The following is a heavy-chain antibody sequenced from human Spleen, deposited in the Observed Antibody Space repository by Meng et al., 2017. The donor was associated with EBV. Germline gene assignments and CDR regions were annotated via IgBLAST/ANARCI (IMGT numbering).Heavy chain of an antibody. V-gene: IGHV4-34*01. Sequence: QHQDWGPVLITPSDPLALSCAVYGASFSCYYWGCSRQPPGKGLEGIGEINHSGSTNYNPSLKSRVTISVDTSKNQFSLKLSSVTAADAAVYYCAREGYSYGKGAHDYWGQGTLVTVSS. CDR2: INHSGST. CDR1: GASFSCYY. D-gene: IGHD5-18*01. J-gene: IGHJ4*02. CDR3: AREGYSYGKGAHDY.